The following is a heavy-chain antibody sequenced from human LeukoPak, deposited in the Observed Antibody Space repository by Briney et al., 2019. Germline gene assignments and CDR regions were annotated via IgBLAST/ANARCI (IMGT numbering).Heavy chain of an antibody. Sequence: ASVKVSCKASGYTFTSYGISWVRQAPGQGLEWMGRISAYNGNTNYAQKLQGRVTMTTDTSTSTAYMELRSLRSDDTAVYYCARARGDLLRYFDWLPPHAFDIWGQGTMVTVSS. D-gene: IGHD3-9*01. J-gene: IGHJ3*02. CDR1: GYTFTSYG. V-gene: IGHV1-18*04. CDR2: ISAYNGNT. CDR3: ARARGDLLRYFDWLPPHAFDI.